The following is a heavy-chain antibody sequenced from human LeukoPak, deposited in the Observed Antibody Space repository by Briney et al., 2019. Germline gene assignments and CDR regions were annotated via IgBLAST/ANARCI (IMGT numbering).Heavy chain of an antibody. CDR3: TRDRSRYCSGGSCYRRFDC. J-gene: IGHJ4*02. CDR1: GFTFSDYY. D-gene: IGHD2-15*01. Sequence: PGGSLRLSCAASGFTFSDYYMSWIRQAPGKGLEWVSYISSSGSTIYYADSVKGRFTISRDNAKNSLYLQMNSLRAEDAAVYYCTRDRSRYCSGGSCYRRFDCWGQGTLVTVSS. CDR2: ISSSGSTI. V-gene: IGHV3-11*04.